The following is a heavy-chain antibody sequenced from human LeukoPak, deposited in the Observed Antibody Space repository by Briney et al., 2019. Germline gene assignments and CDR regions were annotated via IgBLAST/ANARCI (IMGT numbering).Heavy chain of an antibody. CDR2: IHYSGGST. CDR3: ARDVQRRFDP. J-gene: IGHJ5*02. Sequence: QPGGSLRFSCAGSGFTFSNYALGWVRQAPGKGLEWVSAIHYSGGSTYYADSVKGRFTISRDNSKNTLYLQMNSLRDEDTAMYYCARDVQRRFDPWGQGTLVTVSS. V-gene: IGHV3-23*01. CDR1: GFTFSNYA. D-gene: IGHD6-25*01.